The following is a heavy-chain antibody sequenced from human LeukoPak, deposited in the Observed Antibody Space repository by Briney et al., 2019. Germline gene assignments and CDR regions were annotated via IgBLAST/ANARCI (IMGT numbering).Heavy chain of an antibody. J-gene: IGHJ2*01. Sequence: PGGSLRLSCAASGFTFSSYWMTWARQSPGKGLEWLANIGQDGSEQKYVDSVKGRFTISRDNAKNSLYLQMNRLRVEDTAVYYCATPKQEGKGRWYHDLWGRGTMVTVSP. CDR2: IGQDGSEQ. CDR1: GFTFSSYW. D-gene: IGHD1-26*01. CDR3: ATPKQEGKGRWYHDL. V-gene: IGHV3-7*01.